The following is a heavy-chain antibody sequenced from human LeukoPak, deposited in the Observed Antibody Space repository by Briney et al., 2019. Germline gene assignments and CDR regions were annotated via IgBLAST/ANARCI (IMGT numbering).Heavy chain of an antibody. J-gene: IGHJ4*02. CDR3: ARHGYSSSWYYLDY. V-gene: IGHV4-39*01. CDR2: INHSGSA. D-gene: IGHD6-13*01. CDR1: GGSISSSSYY. Sequence: PSETLSLTCTVSGGSISSSSYYWSWIRQFPGKGLEWIGEINHSGSANYNPSLKSRVTISVDTSNNQFSLKLSSVTAADTAVYYCARHGYSSSWYYLDYWGQGTLVTVSS.